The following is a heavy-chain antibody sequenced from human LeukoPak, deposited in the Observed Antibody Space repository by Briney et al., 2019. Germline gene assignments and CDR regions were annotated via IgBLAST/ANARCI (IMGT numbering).Heavy chain of an antibody. CDR3: AKAFSGSYYTVMDY. V-gene: IGHV1-18*01. J-gene: IGHJ4*02. CDR1: GYTFTSYG. CDR2: ISAYNGNT. D-gene: IGHD3-10*01. Sequence: ASVKVSCKASGYTFTSYGISWVRQAPGQGLEWMGWISAYNGNTNYAQKLQGRVTMTTDTSTSTAYMELRSLRAEDTALYYCAKAFSGSYYTVMDYWGQGTLVTVSS.